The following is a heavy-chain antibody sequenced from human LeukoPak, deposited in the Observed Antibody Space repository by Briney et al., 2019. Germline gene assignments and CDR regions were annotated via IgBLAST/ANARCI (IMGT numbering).Heavy chain of an antibody. J-gene: IGHJ6*03. CDR2: GDYSGGT. D-gene: IGHD1-26*01. Sequence: SETLSLTCTVSSDFFSSVTDYWAWIRQPPGKGLEWIASGDYSGGTNYNPSLKSRVTISVDTSKNQFSLKLSSVTAADTAVYYRARRNRSGSYPYYYYYYMDVWGKGTMVTVSS. CDR3: ARRNRSGSYPYYYYYYMDV. V-gene: IGHV4-39*07. CDR1: SDFFSSVTDY.